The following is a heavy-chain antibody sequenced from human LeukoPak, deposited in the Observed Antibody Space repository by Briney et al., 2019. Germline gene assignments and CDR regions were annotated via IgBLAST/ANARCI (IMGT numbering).Heavy chain of an antibody. CDR3: ARDGYSYGRHFDY. J-gene: IGHJ4*02. D-gene: IGHD5-18*01. CDR2: ISGSGGST. Sequence: GGSLRLSCAASGFTLNSYAMSWVRQAPGKGLEWVSGISGSGGSTYYADSVKGRFTISRDNSKNTLYLQMNSLRAEDTAVYYCARDGYSYGRHFDYWGQGTLVTVSS. CDR1: GFTLNSYA. V-gene: IGHV3-23*01.